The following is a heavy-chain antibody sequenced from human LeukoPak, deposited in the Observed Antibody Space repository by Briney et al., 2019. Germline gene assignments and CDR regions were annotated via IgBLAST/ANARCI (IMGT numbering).Heavy chain of an antibody. CDR1: GGTFSSYA. V-gene: IGHV1-69*05. CDR3: ASYDSSGYYRNWFDP. Sequence: ASVKVSCKASGGTFSSYAISWVRQAPGQGLEWMGGINPIFGTANYAQKFQGRVTITTDESASTAYMELSSLRSEDTAVYYCASYDSSGYYRNWFDPWGQGTLVTVSS. J-gene: IGHJ5*02. CDR2: INPIFGTA. D-gene: IGHD3-22*01.